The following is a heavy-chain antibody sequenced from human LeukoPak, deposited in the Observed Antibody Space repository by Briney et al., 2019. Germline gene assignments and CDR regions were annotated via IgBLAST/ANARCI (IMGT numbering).Heavy chain of an antibody. J-gene: IGHJ4*02. CDR3: ARGTWEAAARPYSFDT. Sequence: ASVKVSCTAFRFSFSSFGFNWVRQAPGQGLEWMGWISGYNGHTNYAQKFQGRVTMTTDTSTNTAYLELRSLRSDDTAVYYCARGTWEAAARPYSFDTWGQGTLVTVSS. D-gene: IGHD1-26*01. CDR1: RFSFSSFG. CDR2: ISGYNGHT. V-gene: IGHV1-18*01.